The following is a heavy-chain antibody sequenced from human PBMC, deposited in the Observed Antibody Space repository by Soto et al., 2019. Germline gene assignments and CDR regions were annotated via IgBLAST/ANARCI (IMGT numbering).Heavy chain of an antibody. CDR2: INPNSGGT. J-gene: IGHJ5*02. V-gene: IGHV1-2*02. CDR3: ARDLSLCSGGSCSYPNWFDP. CDR1: GYTFTGYY. D-gene: IGHD2-15*01. Sequence: GASVKVSCKASGYTFTGYYMHWVRQAPGQGLEWMGWINPNSGGTNYAQKFQGRVTMTRDTPISTAYMELSRLRSDDTAVYYCARDLSLCSGGSCSYPNWFDPWGQGTLVTVSS.